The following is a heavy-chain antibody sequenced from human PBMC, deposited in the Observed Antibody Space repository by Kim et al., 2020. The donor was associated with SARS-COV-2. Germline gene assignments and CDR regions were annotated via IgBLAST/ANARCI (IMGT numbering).Heavy chain of an antibody. V-gene: IGHV3-21*01. Sequence: ADAVKGRFTTSRDNAKNSLYLQMISLRAEDTAVYYCARDGDSGYSYALNYWGQGTLVTVSS. CDR3: ARDGDSGYSYALNY. J-gene: IGHJ4*02. D-gene: IGHD5-18*01.